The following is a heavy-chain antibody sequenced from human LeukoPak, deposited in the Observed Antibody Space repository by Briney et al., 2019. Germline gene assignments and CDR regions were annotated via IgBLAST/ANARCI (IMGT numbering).Heavy chain of an antibody. CDR1: GFTFSSYA. CDR3: ANYVESGLDYYYYYMDV. D-gene: IGHD3-16*01. J-gene: IGHJ6*03. V-gene: IGHV3-23*01. CDR2: ISGSGGST. Sequence: PGGSLRLSCAASGFTFSSYAMSWVRQAPGKGLEWVSAISGSGGSTYYADSVKGRFTISRDNSKNTLYLQMNSLRAEDTAVYYCANYVESGLDYYYYYMDVWGKGTTVTVSS.